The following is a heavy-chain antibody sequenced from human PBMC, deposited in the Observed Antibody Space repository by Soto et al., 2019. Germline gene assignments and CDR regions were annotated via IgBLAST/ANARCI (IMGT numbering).Heavy chain of an antibody. V-gene: IGHV4-34*01. CDR2: INHSGST. CDR3: ARARITMVRGVIITFYGMDV. CDR1: GGSFSGYY. J-gene: IGHJ6*02. D-gene: IGHD3-10*01. Sequence: SETLSLTCAVYGGSFSGYYWSWIRQPPGKGLEWIGEINHSGSTNYNPSLKSRVTISVDTSKNQFSLKLSSVTAADTAVYYCARARITMVRGVIITFYGMDVWGQGTTVTVS.